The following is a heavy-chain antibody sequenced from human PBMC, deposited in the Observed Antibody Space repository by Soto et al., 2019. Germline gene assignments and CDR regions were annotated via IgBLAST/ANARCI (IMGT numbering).Heavy chain of an antibody. D-gene: IGHD1-20*01. CDR3: AKDKVTGWARFFDY. CDR2: ISVSGGST. CDR1: GFTFSSYA. V-gene: IGHV3-23*01. J-gene: IGHJ4*02. Sequence: GGSLRLSCAASGFTFSSYAMSWVRQSPGKGLEWVSSISVSGGSTYYADSVKGRFTISRDNSKNTLYLQMNSLRAEDTAVYYCAKDKVTGWARFFDYWGQVNRGTVSS.